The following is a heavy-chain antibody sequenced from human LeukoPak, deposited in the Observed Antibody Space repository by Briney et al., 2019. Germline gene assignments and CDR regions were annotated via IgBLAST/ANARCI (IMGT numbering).Heavy chain of an antibody. CDR2: ISSSSSYI. J-gene: IGHJ4*02. Sequence: GGSLRLSCAASGFTFSSYSMNRVRQAPGKGLEWVSSISSSSSYIYYADSVKGRFTISRDNAKNSLYLQMNSLRAEDTAVYYCARIRYCSSTSCYPDEYYFDYWGQGTLVTVSS. V-gene: IGHV3-21*01. CDR3: ARIRYCSSTSCYPDEYYFDY. D-gene: IGHD2-2*01. CDR1: GFTFSSYS.